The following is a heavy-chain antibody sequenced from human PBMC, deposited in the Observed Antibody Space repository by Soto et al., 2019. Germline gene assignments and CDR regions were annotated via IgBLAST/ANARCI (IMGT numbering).Heavy chain of an antibody. CDR1: GGSISSGGYY. Sequence: PSETLSLTCTVSGGSISSGGYYWSWIRQHPGKGLEWIGYIFYSGSTYYNPSLKSRVSISVDTSKNQFSLNLSSVTAADTAVYYCARRWGTSFDFWGQGTLVTVSS. D-gene: IGHD7-27*01. CDR2: IFYSGST. CDR3: ARRWGTSFDF. J-gene: IGHJ4*02. V-gene: IGHV4-31*03.